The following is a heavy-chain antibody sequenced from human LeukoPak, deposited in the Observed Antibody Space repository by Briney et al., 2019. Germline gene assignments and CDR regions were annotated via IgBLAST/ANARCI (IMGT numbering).Heavy chain of an antibody. CDR1: GVTFGTYA. Sequence: ASVKVSCKASGVTFGTYAINWVRQAPGQGLEWMGGIIPIFGTANYAQKFQGRVTITADESTSTAYMELSSLRCEDTAMYYCARDNGGLGGYGHFYYYGMDVWGKGTTVTVSS. CDR3: ARDNGGLGGYGHFYYYGMDV. J-gene: IGHJ6*04. D-gene: IGHD5-12*01. V-gene: IGHV1-69*01. CDR2: IIPIFGTA.